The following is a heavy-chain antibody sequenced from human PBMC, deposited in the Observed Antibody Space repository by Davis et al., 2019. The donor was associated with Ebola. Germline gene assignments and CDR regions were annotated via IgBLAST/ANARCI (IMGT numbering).Heavy chain of an antibody. CDR3: ARERRGIAAAGHYYYYMDV. CDR1: GFTFSSYA. J-gene: IGHJ6*03. V-gene: IGHV3-23*01. D-gene: IGHD6-13*01. CDR2: ISGSGGST. Sequence: GESLKISCAASGFTFSSYAMSWVRQAPGKGLEWVSAISGSGGSTYYADSVKGRFTISRDNSKNTLYLQMNSLRAEDTAVYYCARERRGIAAAGHYYYYMDVWGKGTTVTVSS.